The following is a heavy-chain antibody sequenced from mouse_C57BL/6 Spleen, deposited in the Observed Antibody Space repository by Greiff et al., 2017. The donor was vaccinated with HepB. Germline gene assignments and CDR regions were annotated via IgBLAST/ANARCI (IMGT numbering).Heavy chain of an antibody. J-gene: IGHJ3*01. CDR2: IDPSDSYT. Sequence: HVQLQQPGAELVKPGASVKLSCKASGYTFTSYWMQWVKQRPGQGLEWIGEIDPSDSYTNYNQKFKGKATLTVDTSSSTAYMQLSSLTSEDSAVYYCARFYYGSSLAYWGQGTLVTVSA. CDR1: GYTFTSYW. CDR3: ARFYYGSSLAY. V-gene: IGHV1-50*01. D-gene: IGHD1-1*01.